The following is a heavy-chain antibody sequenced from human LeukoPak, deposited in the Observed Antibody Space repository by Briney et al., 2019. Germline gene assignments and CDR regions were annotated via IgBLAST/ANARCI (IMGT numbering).Heavy chain of an antibody. CDR3: AKEGYCSSTSCYGLDY. D-gene: IGHD2-2*01. V-gene: IGHV3-43D*03. J-gene: IGHJ4*02. CDR1: GFTFSSYS. CDR2: ISWDGGST. Sequence: GGSLRLSCAASGFTFSSYSMNWVRQAPGKGLEWVSLISWDGGSTYYADSVKGRFTISRDNSKNSLYLQMNSLRAEDTALYYCAKEGYCSSTSCYGLDYWGQGTLVTVSS.